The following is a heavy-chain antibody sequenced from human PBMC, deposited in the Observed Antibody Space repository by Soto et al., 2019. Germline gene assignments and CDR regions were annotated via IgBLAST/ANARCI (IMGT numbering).Heavy chain of an antibody. CDR2: IYYSGST. CDR1: GGSISSYY. Sequence: SETLSLTCTVSGGSISSYYWSWIRQPPGKGLEWIGYIYYSGSTNYNPSLKSRVTISVDTSKNQFSLKLSSVTAADTAVYYCARQGYSTNFDYWGQGTLVTVSS. J-gene: IGHJ4*02. V-gene: IGHV4-59*08. D-gene: IGHD4-4*01. CDR3: ARQGYSTNFDY.